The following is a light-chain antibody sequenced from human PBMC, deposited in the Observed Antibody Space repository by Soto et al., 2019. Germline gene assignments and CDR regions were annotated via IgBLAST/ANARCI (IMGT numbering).Light chain of an antibody. CDR3: CSYTGSSTWV. V-gene: IGLV2-23*01. Sequence: QSALTQPASVSGSPGQSITISCTGTSSNVGSYNLVSWYQQHPGKAPKLMIYEGSKRPSGVSNRFSGSKSGNTASLTISGLQAEDEADYYCCSYTGSSTWVFGGGTKVT. J-gene: IGLJ3*02. CDR2: EGS. CDR1: SSNVGSYNL.